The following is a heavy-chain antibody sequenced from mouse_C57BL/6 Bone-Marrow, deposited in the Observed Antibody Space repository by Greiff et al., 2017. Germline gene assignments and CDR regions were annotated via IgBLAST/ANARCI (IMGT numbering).Heavy chain of an antibody. CDR3: ARLRLRRGGFAY. CDR1: GYTFTSYW. CDR2: IDPSDSYT. V-gene: IGHV1-69*01. Sequence: QVQLQQPGAELVMPGASVKLSCKASGYTFTSYWLHWVKQRPGQGLEWIGEIDPSDSYTNYNQKFKGKSTLTVDKSSSTAYMQLSSLTSEDSAVYYCARLRLRRGGFAYWGQGTLVTGSA. J-gene: IGHJ3*01. D-gene: IGHD2-4*01.